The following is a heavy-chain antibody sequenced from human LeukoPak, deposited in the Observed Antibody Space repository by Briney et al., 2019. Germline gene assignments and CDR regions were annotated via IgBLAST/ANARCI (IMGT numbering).Heavy chain of an antibody. CDR1: GYTFTSYG. CDR2: MNPNSGNT. CDR3: ARENWAAGTWGDWFDP. Sequence: ASVKVSCKASGYTFTSYGINWVRQATGQGLEWMGWMNPNSGNTGYAQKFQGRVTMTRNTSISTAYMELSSLRSEDTAVYYCARENWAAGTWGDWFDPWGQGTLVTVSS. V-gene: IGHV1-8*01. D-gene: IGHD6-13*01. J-gene: IGHJ5*02.